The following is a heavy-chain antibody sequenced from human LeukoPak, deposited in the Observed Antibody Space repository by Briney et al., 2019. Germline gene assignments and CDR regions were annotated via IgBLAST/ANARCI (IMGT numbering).Heavy chain of an antibody. Sequence: ASVMVSCKASGYTFTSYDINWVRQAPGEGVEWMGWMNPNSGNTGYAQKFQGRVTMTRNTSISTAYMELSSLRSEDTAVYYCVATLDAFDIWGQGTMVTVSS. CDR1: GYTFTSYD. CDR3: VATLDAFDI. D-gene: IGHD1-26*01. CDR2: MNPNSGNT. J-gene: IGHJ3*02. V-gene: IGHV1-8*01.